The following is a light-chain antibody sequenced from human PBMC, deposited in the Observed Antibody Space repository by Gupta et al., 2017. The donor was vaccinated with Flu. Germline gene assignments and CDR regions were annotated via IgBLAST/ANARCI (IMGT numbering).Light chain of an antibody. Sequence: SPSTLSEYVGDRVTITGRASQNINTLLAWYQQKPGEAPKLLIYKTSNLAEGVPSRFIGSGSGTEFALTISSLQPHDSATYYCQQYNSYFRTLGKGTKVEI. J-gene: IGKJ1*01. CDR2: KTS. CDR1: QNINTL. V-gene: IGKV1-5*03. CDR3: QQYNSYFRT.